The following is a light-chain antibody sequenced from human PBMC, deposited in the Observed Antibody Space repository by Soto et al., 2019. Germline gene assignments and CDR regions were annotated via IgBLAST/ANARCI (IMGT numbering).Light chain of an antibody. V-gene: IGLV2-8*01. CDR1: SRDVGAYVY. CDR2: EVT. Sequence: QSALTQPSSASGSPGESVTMSCTGTSRDVGAYVYVSWFQQHPGKAPKLLIYEVTKRPSGVPDRFSGSRSGNTASLTVSGLQVEDEADYYCQAYDYSLTASVFGGGTKLTVL. J-gene: IGLJ3*02. CDR3: QAYDYSLTASV.